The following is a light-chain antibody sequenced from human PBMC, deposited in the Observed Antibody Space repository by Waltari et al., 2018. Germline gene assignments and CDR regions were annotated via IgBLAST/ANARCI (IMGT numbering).Light chain of an antibody. CDR3: QQANSSPLT. CDR2: PTS. CDR1: QGVNTW. Sequence: DIQMNQSPSSVSASVGDRVTITCRAIQGVNTWLAWYQQKPGKVPKLLIHPTSTLQPGVPSRFSGSGSGTDFALPISSLQPQDFATYYCQQANSSPLTFGQGAQVEV. J-gene: IGKJ1*01. V-gene: IGKV1-12*01.